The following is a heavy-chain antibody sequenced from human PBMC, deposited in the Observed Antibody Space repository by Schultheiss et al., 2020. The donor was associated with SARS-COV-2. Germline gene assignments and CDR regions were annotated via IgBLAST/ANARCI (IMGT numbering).Heavy chain of an antibody. Sequence: SETLSLTCAVYGGSFSGYYWGWIRQPPGKGLEWIGEINHSGSTYYNPSLKSRVTISVDTSKNQFSLKLSSVTAADTAVYYCAREIRVWELRGAFDIWGQGTMVTVSS. J-gene: IGHJ3*02. CDR3: AREIRVWELRGAFDI. V-gene: IGHV4-34*01. D-gene: IGHD1-26*01. CDR2: INHSGST. CDR1: GGSFSGYY.